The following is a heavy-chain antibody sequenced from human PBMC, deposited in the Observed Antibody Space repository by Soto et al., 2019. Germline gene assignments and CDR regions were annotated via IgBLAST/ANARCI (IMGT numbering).Heavy chain of an antibody. Sequence: EVQLLESGGGLVQPGGSLRLSCAASGFTFSTFAMSWVRQAPGKGPECVSGISGSGTSTYYADSVKGRFTISRDNSKNTLYLQMNSLRAEDTAVYYCAKTEQWLIAYFDYWGQGTLVTVSS. CDR2: ISGSGTST. CDR3: AKTEQWLIAYFDY. D-gene: IGHD6-19*01. J-gene: IGHJ4*02. CDR1: GFTFSTFA. V-gene: IGHV3-23*01.